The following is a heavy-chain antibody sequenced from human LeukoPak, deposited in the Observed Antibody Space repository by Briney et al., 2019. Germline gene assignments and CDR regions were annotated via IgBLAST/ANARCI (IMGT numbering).Heavy chain of an antibody. D-gene: IGHD1-26*01. CDR1: GGSISSYY. CDR2: IYTSGST. CDR3: ARSLRSGTYFWPYFDY. Sequence: SETLSLTCTVSGGSISSYYWSWIRQPPGKGLEWIGRIYTSGSTNYNPSLKSRVTISVDTSKNQFSLKLSSVTAADTAVYYCARSLRSGTYFWPYFDYWGQGTLVTVSS. V-gene: IGHV4-4*07. J-gene: IGHJ4*02.